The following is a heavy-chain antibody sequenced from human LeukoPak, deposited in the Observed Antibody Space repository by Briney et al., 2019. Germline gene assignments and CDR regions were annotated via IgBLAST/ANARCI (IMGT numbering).Heavy chain of an antibody. CDR3: ARGGVGTANYYFDY. CDR1: GGSFSGYY. Sequence: SETLSLTCAVYGGSFSGYYWSWIRQPPGKGLEWIGEINHSGSTNYNPSLKSRVTISVDTSKNQFSLKLSSVTAADTAVYYCARGGVGTANYYFDYWGQGTLVTVSS. J-gene: IGHJ4*02. D-gene: IGHD5-18*01. V-gene: IGHV4-34*01. CDR2: INHSGST.